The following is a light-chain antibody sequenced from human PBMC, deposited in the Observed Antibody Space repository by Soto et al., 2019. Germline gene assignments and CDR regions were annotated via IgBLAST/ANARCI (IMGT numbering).Light chain of an antibody. J-gene: IGKJ1*01. CDR2: KTS. CDR1: QHISGW. V-gene: IGKV1-5*03. Sequence: DVQMTQSPSTLSASVGDRVTITCRASQHISGWLAWYQQKPGKAPELLISKTSNLQTGVPSRFSGSAFGTEFTLTISSLQADDSATYYCQQYNSLFWTFGQGTRVQIK. CDR3: QQYNSLFWT.